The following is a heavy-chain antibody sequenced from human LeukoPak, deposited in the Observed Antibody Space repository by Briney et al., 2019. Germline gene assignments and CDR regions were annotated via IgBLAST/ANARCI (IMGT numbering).Heavy chain of an antibody. J-gene: IGHJ6*03. CDR3: ARVDYSSSWYTYYYYYYMDV. Sequence: ASVKVSCKASGYTLSSYAINWVRQAPGQGLEWMGWISGYNGNTNYAQKLQGRVTMTTDTSTSTAYMELRSLRSDDTAVYYCARVDYSSSWYTYYYYYYMDVWGKGTTVTVSS. V-gene: IGHV1-18*01. D-gene: IGHD6-13*01. CDR2: ISGYNGNT. CDR1: GYTLSSYA.